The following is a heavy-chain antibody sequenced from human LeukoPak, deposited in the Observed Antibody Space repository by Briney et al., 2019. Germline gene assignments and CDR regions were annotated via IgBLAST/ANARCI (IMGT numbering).Heavy chain of an antibody. D-gene: IGHD3-10*01. J-gene: IGHJ4*02. Sequence: PSRTLSLTCTVSGGSISSGSYYWSWIRQPAGKGLERIGRIYTSGSTNYNPPLKSRVTISVDTSKNQFSLKLSSVTAADTAVYYCARGRYYYGTGTYTFDYWGQGTLVTVSS. V-gene: IGHV4-61*02. CDR2: IYTSGST. CDR1: GGSISSGSYY. CDR3: ARGRYYYGTGTYTFDY.